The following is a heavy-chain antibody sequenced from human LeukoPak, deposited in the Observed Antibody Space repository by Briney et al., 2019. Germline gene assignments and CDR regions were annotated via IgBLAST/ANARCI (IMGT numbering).Heavy chain of an antibody. J-gene: IGHJ4*02. D-gene: IGHD5-12*01. CDR1: GGSISSYY. Sequence: SETLSLTCTVFGGSISSYYWSWIRQPPGKGLEWIGYIYYSGSTNYNPSLKSRVTISVDTSKNQFSLKLSSVTAADTAVYYCARGRLNSGYDPGFDYWGQGTLVTVSS. CDR2: IYYSGST. V-gene: IGHV4-59*01. CDR3: ARGRLNSGYDPGFDY.